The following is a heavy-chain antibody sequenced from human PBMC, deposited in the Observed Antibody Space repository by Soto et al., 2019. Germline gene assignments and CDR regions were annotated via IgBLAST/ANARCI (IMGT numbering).Heavy chain of an antibody. V-gene: IGHV1-2*02. CDR2: VNPHTGDS. D-gene: IGHD3-3*01. CDR3: ARRHGARSNVFRSAFPLDF. J-gene: IGHJ4*01. Sequence: QVQLVQSGAEMKRPGASVKVSCQASGYAFSAYYIHWVRQAPGQGLEWMGWVNPHTGDSKYTEIFNGRVTLTSDTSTNTSYMDLTSLTSADTAVYYCARRHGARSNVFRSAFPLDFWGQGTLVAVSS. CDR1: GYAFSAYY.